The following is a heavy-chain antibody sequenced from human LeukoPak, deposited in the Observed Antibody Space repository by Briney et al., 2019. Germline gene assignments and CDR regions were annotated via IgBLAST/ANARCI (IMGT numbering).Heavy chain of an antibody. J-gene: IGHJ4*02. Sequence: GGSLRLSCAASGFTFSSYEMNWVRQAPGKGLEWVSYISSSGSTIYYADSVKGRFTISRDNAKNSLYLQVNSLRAEDTAVYYCARVRGPYSSSWYYFDYWGQGTLVTVSS. CDR3: ARVRGPYSSSWYYFDY. CDR2: ISSSGSTI. CDR1: GFTFSSYE. V-gene: IGHV3-48*03. D-gene: IGHD6-13*01.